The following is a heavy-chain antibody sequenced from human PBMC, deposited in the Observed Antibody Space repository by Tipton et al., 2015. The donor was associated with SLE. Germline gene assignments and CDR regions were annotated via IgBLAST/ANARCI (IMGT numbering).Heavy chain of an antibody. CDR3: ARGWYSRNWEWWFDP. J-gene: IGHJ5*02. CDR2: ICHSGTT. CDR1: GFSISSYY. Sequence: TLSLTCTVSGFSISSYYWGWFRQPPGKGLEWLGTICHSGTTYYNPSLKSRLTLSIDTSKNQFSLKLSSVTAADTAVYYCARGWYSRNWEWWFDPWGQGTLVTVSS. D-gene: IGHD6-13*01. V-gene: IGHV4-38-2*02.